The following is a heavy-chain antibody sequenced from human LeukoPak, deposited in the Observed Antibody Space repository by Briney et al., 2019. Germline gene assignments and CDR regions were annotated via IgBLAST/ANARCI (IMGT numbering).Heavy chain of an antibody. J-gene: IGHJ5*02. CDR3: ARIGIKYSTSGWWFDP. D-gene: IGHD1-26*01. CDR2: IYYSGST. Sequence: SETLSLTCTVSGGSLNSYYWSWIRQPPGKGLEWIGYIYYSGSTNYNPSLKSRATISVDTSKNQFSLKLSSVTAADTAVYYCARIGIKYSTSGWWFDPWGQGTLVTVSS. V-gene: IGHV4-59*01. CDR1: GGSLNSYY.